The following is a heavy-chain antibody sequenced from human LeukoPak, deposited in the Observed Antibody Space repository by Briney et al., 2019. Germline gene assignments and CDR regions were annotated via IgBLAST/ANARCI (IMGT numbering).Heavy chain of an antibody. CDR2: LIPIFGTA. J-gene: IGHJ6*03. Sequence: ASVKVSCTASAGTFSCYAISLVRRAPGQGLEWMGGLIPIFGTANYAQKFQGRVTITADESTSTAYMELSSLRSEDTAVYYCARGGGLWFGELSDYYYYYMDVWGKGTTVTISS. CDR3: ARGGGLWFGELSDYYYYYMDV. D-gene: IGHD3-10*01. V-gene: IGHV1-69*13. CDR1: AGTFSCYA.